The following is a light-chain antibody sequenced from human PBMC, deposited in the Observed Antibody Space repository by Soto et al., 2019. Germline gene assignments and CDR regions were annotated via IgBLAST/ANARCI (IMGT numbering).Light chain of an antibody. CDR2: WAS. Sequence: DIVMTQSPDSLVVSLGERATINCKSSQSVLYSSNNKNYLAWYQQKPGQPPKLLIYWASTRESGVPDRFSGSGSGTDFTLTISSLQAEDVAVYYCQQYYSTRTFGEGTKGESK. J-gene: IGKJ1*01. V-gene: IGKV4-1*01. CDR3: QQYYSTRT. CDR1: QSVLYSSNNKNY.